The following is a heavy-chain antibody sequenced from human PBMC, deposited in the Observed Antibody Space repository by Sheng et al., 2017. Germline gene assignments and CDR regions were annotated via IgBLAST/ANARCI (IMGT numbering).Heavy chain of an antibody. J-gene: IGHJ3*02. Sequence: QVQLQESGPGLVKPSETLSLTCTVSGGSISSYYWSWIRQPAGKGLEWIGRIYTSGSTNYNPSLKSRVTMSVDTSKNQFSLKLSSVTAADTAVYYCARELGYCSGGSCYSLDAFDIWGQGTMVTVSS. CDR3: ARELGYCSGGSCYSLDAFDI. D-gene: IGHD2-15*01. CDR1: GGSISSYY. V-gene: IGHV4-4*07. CDR2: IYTSGST.